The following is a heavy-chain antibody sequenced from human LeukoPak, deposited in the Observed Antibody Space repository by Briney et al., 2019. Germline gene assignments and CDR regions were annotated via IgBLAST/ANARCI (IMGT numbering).Heavy chain of an antibody. J-gene: IGHJ4*02. CDR3: AKEGYYGSGSYYFRNRFDY. CDR1: GFTFSSYA. Sequence: GGSLRLSCAASGFTFSSYAMSWVRQAPGKGLEWVSAISGSGGSTYYADSVKGRFTISRDNSKNTLYLQMNSLRAEDTAVYYCAKEGYYGSGSYYFRNRFDYWGQGTLVTVSS. D-gene: IGHD3-10*01. V-gene: IGHV3-23*01. CDR2: ISGSGGST.